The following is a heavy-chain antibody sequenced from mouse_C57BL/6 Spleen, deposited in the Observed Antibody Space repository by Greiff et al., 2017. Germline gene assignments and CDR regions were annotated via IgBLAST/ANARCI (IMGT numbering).Heavy chain of an antibody. D-gene: IGHD2-5*01. J-gene: IGHJ4*01. V-gene: IGHV2-6*03. Sequence: VQLQESGPGLVAPSQSLSITCTVSGFSLTSYGVHWVRQPPGKGLEWLVVIWSDGSTTYNSALKSRLSISKDNSKSQVFLKMNSLQTDDTAMYYCARSPSNYVGYAMDYWGQGTSVTVSS. CDR3: ARSPSNYVGYAMDY. CDR2: IWSDGST. CDR1: GFSLTSYG.